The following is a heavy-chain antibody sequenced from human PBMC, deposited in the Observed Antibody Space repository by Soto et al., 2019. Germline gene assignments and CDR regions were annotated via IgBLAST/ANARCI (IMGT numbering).Heavy chain of an antibody. CDR3: ARGRRNIVATRWYY. V-gene: IGHV4-59*01. D-gene: IGHD5-12*01. J-gene: IGHJ4*02. CDR2: IYYSGST. CDR1: CGSISSYY. Sequence: SETLSLTCTVSCGSISSYYWSWIRQPPGKGLEWIGYIYYSGSTNYNPSLKSRVTISVDTSKNQFSLKLSSVTAADTAVYYCARGRRNIVATRWYYWGQGTLVTVSS.